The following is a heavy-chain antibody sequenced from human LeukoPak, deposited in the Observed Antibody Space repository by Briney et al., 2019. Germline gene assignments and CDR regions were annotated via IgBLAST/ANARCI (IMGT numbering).Heavy chain of an antibody. J-gene: IGHJ6*02. Sequence: PGGSLRLSCAASGFTFSSYSMNWVRQAPGKGLEWVSPISSSSSYIYYADSVKGRFTISRDNAKNSLYLQMNSLRAEDTAAYYCARDQGYYYGMDVWGQGTTVTVSS. CDR1: GFTFSSYS. V-gene: IGHV3-21*01. CDR3: ARDQGYYYGMDV. CDR2: ISSSSSYI.